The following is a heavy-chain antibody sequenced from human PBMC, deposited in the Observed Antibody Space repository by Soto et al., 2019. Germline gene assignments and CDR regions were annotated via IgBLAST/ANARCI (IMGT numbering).Heavy chain of an antibody. Sequence: SETLSLTCTFSGCSISSYYWSWIRQHPGKDLEWIGYIYYSGSTYYNPSLKSRVTISGDTSKNQFSLKLSSVTAADTAVYYCARGTRRYFDSSGYYFDYWGQGTLVTVSS. V-gene: IGHV4-59*06. CDR1: GCSISSYY. D-gene: IGHD3-22*01. J-gene: IGHJ4*02. CDR3: ARGTRRYFDSSGYYFDY. CDR2: IYYSGST.